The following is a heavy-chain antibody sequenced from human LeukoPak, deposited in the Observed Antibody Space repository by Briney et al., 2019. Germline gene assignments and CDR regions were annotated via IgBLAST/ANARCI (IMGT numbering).Heavy chain of an antibody. D-gene: IGHD1-26*01. CDR2: ISDSGGST. CDR3: AKRGAEVGATVAPGDY. V-gene: IGHV3-23*01. CDR1: GFTFSSYS. Sequence: GGSLRLSCAASGFTFSSYSMNWVRQAPGRGLEWVSAISDSGGSTYYADSVKGRFTISRDSSKNTLYLQMNSLRAEDTAVYYCAKRGAEVGATVAPGDYWGQGTLVTVSS. J-gene: IGHJ4*02.